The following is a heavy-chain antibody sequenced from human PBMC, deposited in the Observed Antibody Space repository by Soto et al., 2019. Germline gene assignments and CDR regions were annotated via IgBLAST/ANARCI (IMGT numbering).Heavy chain of an antibody. Sequence: SVKVSCKASGGTFRSYTISWVRQAPGQGLEWMGRIIPILGIANYAQKFQGRVTITADKSTSTAYMELSSLRSEDTAVYYCARVTVVVPAAMNVWFDPWGQGTLVPVSS. D-gene: IGHD2-2*01. J-gene: IGHJ5*02. V-gene: IGHV1-69*02. CDR2: IIPILGIA. CDR1: GGTFRSYT. CDR3: ARVTVVVPAAMNVWFDP.